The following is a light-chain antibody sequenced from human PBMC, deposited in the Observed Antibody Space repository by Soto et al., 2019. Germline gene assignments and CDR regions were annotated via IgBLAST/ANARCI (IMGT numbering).Light chain of an antibody. CDR2: GAS. J-gene: IGKJ4*01. Sequence: EIVMTQSPATLSVSPGDRATLSCRASQSVSSNLAWYQQKPGQAPRLLIYGASTRATGIPARFSGRGSGTACTLITISLHSEDCAVYYCQQYNNWTPLTFGGGTKVEIK. V-gene: IGKV3D-15*01. CDR3: QQYNNWTPLT. CDR1: QSVSSN.